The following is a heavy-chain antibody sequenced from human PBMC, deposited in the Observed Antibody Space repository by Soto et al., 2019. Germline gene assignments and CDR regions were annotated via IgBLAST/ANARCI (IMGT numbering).Heavy chain of an antibody. D-gene: IGHD3-22*01. CDR2: INPSGSST. V-gene: IGHV1-46*01. CDR3: ARPLGVYYDSSGYYYALDY. Sequence: ASVKVSCMASGYSFTSFYMHWVRQAPGQELEWMGIINPSGSSTSYAQKFQGRVTMTRDTSTSTVYMELSSLRSEDTAVYYCARPLGVYYDSSGYYYALDYWGQGTLVTVSS. CDR1: GYSFTSFY. J-gene: IGHJ4*02.